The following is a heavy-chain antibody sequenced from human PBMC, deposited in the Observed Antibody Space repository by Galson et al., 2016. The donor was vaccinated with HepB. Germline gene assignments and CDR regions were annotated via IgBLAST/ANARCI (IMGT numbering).Heavy chain of an antibody. J-gene: IGHJ4*02. D-gene: IGHD3-10*01. V-gene: IGHV3-30*04. CDR2: ISYDGRNK. CDR1: GFTFSSYA. CDR3: ARDRGGGSGSYYNDYYFDY. Sequence: LRLSCAASGFTFSSYAMHWVRQAPGKGLEWVAVISYDGRNKYYTDPVKGRFTISRDNSKNTLYLQMNSLRAEDTAVYYCARDRGGGSGSYYNDYYFDYWGQGTLVTVSS.